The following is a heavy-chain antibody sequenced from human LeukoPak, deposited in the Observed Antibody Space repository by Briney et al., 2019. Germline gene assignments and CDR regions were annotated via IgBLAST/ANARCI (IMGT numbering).Heavy chain of an antibody. Sequence: PSETLSLTCAIYGGSFNGYYWNWIRQPPGKRLEWIGEISHSGGTNYNPSLKSRVTISGDTSKNQFSLTLYSVTAADTAVYYCARGDGYNSVRFYYWGQGTLVTVSS. CDR3: ARGDGYNSVRFYY. J-gene: IGHJ4*02. CDR1: GGSFNGYY. V-gene: IGHV4-34*01. CDR2: ISHSGGT. D-gene: IGHD5-24*01.